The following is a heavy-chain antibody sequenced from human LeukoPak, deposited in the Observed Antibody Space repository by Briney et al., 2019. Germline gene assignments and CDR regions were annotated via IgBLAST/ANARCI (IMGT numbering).Heavy chain of an antibody. CDR2: IYYSGSN. D-gene: IGHD1-1*01. CDR1: GGTISSSSYF. V-gene: IGHV4-39*07. J-gene: IGHJ5*02. CDR3: ARDGLNCNDDWFDP. Sequence: SSETLSLTCTVSGGTISSSSYFWGWIRQPPGKGLEWIGSIYYSGSNYYNPSLKSRVTISVDTSKNQFSLKLSSVTAADTAVYYCARDGLNCNDDWFDPWGQGTLVTVSS.